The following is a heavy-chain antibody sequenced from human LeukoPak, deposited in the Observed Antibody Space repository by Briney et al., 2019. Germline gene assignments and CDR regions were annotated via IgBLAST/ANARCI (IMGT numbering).Heavy chain of an antibody. D-gene: IGHD5-12*01. V-gene: IGHV3-23*01. CDR2: ISGSGGST. CDR1: GFTFSSYA. Sequence: EGSLRLSCAASGFTFSSYAMSWVRQAPGKGLEWVSAISGSGGSTYYADSVKGRFTISRDNSKNTLYLQMNSLRAEDTAVYYCAKEPEDFQWPRPEMPDYWGQGTLVTVSS. CDR3: AKEPEDFQWPRPEMPDY. J-gene: IGHJ4*02.